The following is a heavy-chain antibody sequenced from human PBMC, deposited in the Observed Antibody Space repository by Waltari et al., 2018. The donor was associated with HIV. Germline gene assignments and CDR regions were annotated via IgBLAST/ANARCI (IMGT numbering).Heavy chain of an antibody. Sequence: EVPLVQSGGGLIKPGGSLRPSCAGSGFSVRSYWMHWVRQTPGKELVWVSRINIDGSRIDYADSVRGRFTIARDSAKNTLSLQMNSLTEEDTAVYYCSRDTFGEYDYWGQGTLVTVSS. CDR2: INIDGSRI. J-gene: IGHJ4*02. V-gene: IGHV3-74*01. CDR3: SRDTFGEYDY. D-gene: IGHD3-10*01. CDR1: GFSVRSYW.